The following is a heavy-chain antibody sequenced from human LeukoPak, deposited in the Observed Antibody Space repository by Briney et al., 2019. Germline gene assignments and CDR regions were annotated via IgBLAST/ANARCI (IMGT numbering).Heavy chain of an antibody. V-gene: IGHV3-21*01. CDR3: ARGRDGSQSPIDY. D-gene: IGHD5-24*01. Sequence: GGSLRLSCAASGFTFSSYNMNWVRQAPGTGLEWVSSICSSSSYIYYADSLKGRFTISRDNAQNSLYLQMNSLRAEDTAVYYCARGRDGSQSPIDYWGQGTLVTVSS. CDR1: GFTFSSYN. CDR2: ICSSSSYI. J-gene: IGHJ4*02.